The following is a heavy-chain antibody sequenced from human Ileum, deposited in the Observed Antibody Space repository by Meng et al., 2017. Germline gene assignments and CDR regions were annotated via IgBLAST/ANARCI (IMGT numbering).Heavy chain of an antibody. CDR2: IYHSGSP. V-gene: IGHV4-4*02. CDR1: GGSISSSNW. CDR3: ARVVGGPASMSGWFDP. Sequence: VQLQAAGPGLGKPSGTLSLTCAGSGGSISSSNWWTWVRQAPGKGLEWIGEIYHSGSPNYNPSLKSRVTISVDKSQNHFSLKLNSVTAADTAVYYCARVVGGPASMSGWFDPWGQGTLVTVSS. J-gene: IGHJ5*01. D-gene: IGHD2-2*01.